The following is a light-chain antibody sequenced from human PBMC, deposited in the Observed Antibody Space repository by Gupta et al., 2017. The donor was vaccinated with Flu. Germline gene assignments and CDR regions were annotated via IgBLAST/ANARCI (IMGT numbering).Light chain of an antibody. Sequence: EIVMTQSPATLSVSPGERATLSCSASQTVSSNLAWYQQKPGQSPRLLFYGASTRATDIPARFSGSGSGTEFTLTISSLQSEDFAVYFCQQFHNWPYTFGQGTKLEIK. CDR2: GAS. CDR3: QQFHNWPYT. J-gene: IGKJ2*01. V-gene: IGKV3-15*01. CDR1: QTVSSN.